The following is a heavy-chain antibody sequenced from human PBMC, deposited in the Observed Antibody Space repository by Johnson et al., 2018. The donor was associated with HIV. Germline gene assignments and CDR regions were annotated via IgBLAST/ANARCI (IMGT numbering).Heavy chain of an antibody. V-gene: IGHV3-30*03. J-gene: IGHJ3*02. D-gene: IGHD2-15*01. CDR1: GFTFSDYG. CDR2: IAYDGSNK. CDR3: ARARTGSGGGFDI. Sequence: QVQLVESGGGGVQPGRSLRLSCAASGFTFSDYGMHWVRQAPGKGLEWVADIAYDGSNKYYADSVKGRFTISRDNSNNTLYLQRNSLRAEDTAVYYCARARTGSGGGFDIWGQGTMVTVSS.